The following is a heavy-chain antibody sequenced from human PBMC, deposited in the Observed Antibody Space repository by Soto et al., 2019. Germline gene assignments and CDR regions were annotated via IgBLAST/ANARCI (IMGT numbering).Heavy chain of an antibody. CDR3: ARGDRGVCYYYNMDV. Sequence: SETLSLTCTVPGGSISSYFWTWIRQPPGKGLEWIGYIYYSGSTHYNPSLKSRVTISVDTSKHNISLNLSPVTAADTAGEYVARGDRGVCYYYNMDVWGKGTRVTVAS. V-gene: IGHV4-59*01. J-gene: IGHJ6*03. CDR2: IYYSGST. CDR1: GGSISSYF. D-gene: IGHD2-8*01.